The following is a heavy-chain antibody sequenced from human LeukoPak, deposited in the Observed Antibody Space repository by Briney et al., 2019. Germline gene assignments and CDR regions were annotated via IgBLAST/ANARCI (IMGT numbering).Heavy chain of an antibody. CDR3: ARGYPLGHCSDGSCRFFDY. V-gene: IGHV1-8*01. CDR1: GYTFTSYD. J-gene: IGHJ4*02. D-gene: IGHD2-15*01. Sequence: GASVKVSCKASGYTFTSYDINWVRQATGQGLEWMGWVNPNSGNTGYAQKFQGRVTMTRNTSISTAYMELSSLRSEDTAVYYCARGYPLGHCSDGSCRFFDYWGQGILVTVSS. CDR2: VNPNSGNT.